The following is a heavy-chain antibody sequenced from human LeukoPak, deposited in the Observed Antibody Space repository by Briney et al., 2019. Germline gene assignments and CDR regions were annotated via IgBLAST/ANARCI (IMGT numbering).Heavy chain of an antibody. CDR2: INPNSGDT. Sequence: ASVKVSCKASGYTFTGYHMHWVRQAPGQGLEWMGRINPNSGDTNYAQKFQGRVTMTRDTSVSTAYMELSRLGSDDTAVYYCARDYCSSTSCLFDYWGQGTLVTVSS. V-gene: IGHV1-2*06. D-gene: IGHD2-2*01. J-gene: IGHJ4*02. CDR3: ARDYCSSTSCLFDY. CDR1: GYTFTGYH.